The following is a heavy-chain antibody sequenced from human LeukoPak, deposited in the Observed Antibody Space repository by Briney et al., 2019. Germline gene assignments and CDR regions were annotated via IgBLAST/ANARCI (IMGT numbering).Heavy chain of an antibody. CDR1: GFTFSSYW. V-gene: IGHV4-34*01. CDR3: ARRRIYGYYLDY. D-gene: IGHD3-3*02. J-gene: IGHJ4*02. CDR2: INHSGST. Sequence: GSLRLSCAASGFTFSSYWMSWIRQPPGKGLEWIGEINHSGSTNYNPSLKSRVTISVDTSKNQFSLKLSSVTAADTAVYYCARRRIYGYYLDYWGQGTLVTVSS.